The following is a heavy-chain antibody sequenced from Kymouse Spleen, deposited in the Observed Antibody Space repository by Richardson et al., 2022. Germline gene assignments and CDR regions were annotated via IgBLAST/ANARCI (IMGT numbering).Heavy chain of an antibody. CDR1: GFTFSSYG. D-gene: IGHD3-10*01. V-gene: IGHV3-30*18. J-gene: IGHJ6*02. CDR2: ISYDGSNK. Sequence: QVQLVESGGGVVQPGRSLRLSCAASGFTFSSYGMHWVRQAPGKGLEWVAVISYDGSNKYYADSVKGRFTISRDNSKNTLYLQMNSLRAEDTAVYYCAKDGLLWFADYYYYGMDVWGQGTTVTVSS. CDR3: AKDGLLWFADYYYYGMDV.